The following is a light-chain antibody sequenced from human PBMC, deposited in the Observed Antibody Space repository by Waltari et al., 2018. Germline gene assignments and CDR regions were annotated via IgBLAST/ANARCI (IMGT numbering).Light chain of an antibody. CDR1: HIGSYS. J-gene: IGLJ1*01. V-gene: IGLV3-21*04. Sequence: SYVLTQPPSVSVAPGATASITCGGDHIGSYSLHWYQQQPGQAPLVIIFYDRARPSGIPARFSGSNSGNTATLTITSVEAGDEARYYCHVWHAHFDPGVFGTGTEVTVL. CDR2: YDR. CDR3: HVWHAHFDPGV.